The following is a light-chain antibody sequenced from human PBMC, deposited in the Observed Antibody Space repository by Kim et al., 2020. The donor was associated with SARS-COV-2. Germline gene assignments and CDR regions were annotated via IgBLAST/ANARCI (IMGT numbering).Light chain of an antibody. V-gene: IGLV4-69*01. CDR3: QTWGTGIQV. J-gene: IGLJ1*01. CDR2: LNSDGSH. Sequence: QLVLTQSPSASASLGASVKLTCTLSSGHSSYAIAWHQQQPEKGPRYLMKLNSDGSHSKGDGIPDRFSGSSSGDERYLTISSLQSEDEADYYCQTWGTGIQVFGTGTKVTVL. CDR1: SGHSSYA.